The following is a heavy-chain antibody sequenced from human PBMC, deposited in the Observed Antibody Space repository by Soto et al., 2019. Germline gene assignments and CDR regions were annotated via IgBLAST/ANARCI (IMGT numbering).Heavy chain of an antibody. Sequence: GESLKISCKGSGYSFTKWWIGWVRQMHGKGLEWMGFVFPGDSQIRYNPSFEGQVTISADKSTATAYLQWNTLQASDSAKYYCTRDSVGPPDYWGQGTLVTVSS. CDR2: VFPGDSQI. J-gene: IGHJ4*02. CDR1: GYSFTKWW. V-gene: IGHV5-51*01. D-gene: IGHD1-26*01. CDR3: TRDSVGPPDY.